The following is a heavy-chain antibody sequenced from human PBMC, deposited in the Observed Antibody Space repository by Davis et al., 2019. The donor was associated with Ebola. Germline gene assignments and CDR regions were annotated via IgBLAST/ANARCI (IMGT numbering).Heavy chain of an antibody. CDR3: ARAPIDFRYCSSTSCSRYYYYGMDV. CDR1: GGTFSSYA. J-gene: IGHJ6*02. V-gene: IGHV1-69*13. D-gene: IGHD2-2*01. CDR2: IIPIFGTA. Sequence: SVKVSCKASGGTFSSYAISWVRQAPGQGLEWMGGIIPIFGTANYAQKFQGRVTITADESTSTAYMELSSLRSEDTAVYYCARAPIDFRYCSSTSCSRYYYYGMDVWGQGTTVTVSS.